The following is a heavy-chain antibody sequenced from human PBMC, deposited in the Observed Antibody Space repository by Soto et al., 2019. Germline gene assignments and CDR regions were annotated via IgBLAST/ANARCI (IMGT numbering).Heavy chain of an antibody. Sequence: PGVFLRLSWAVSGFIVAKYGLHWVRQAPGTGLEWVALITYEGSNKYYADAVKGRFTISRDNAKDMVSLQMDSLRGEDTAVYYCAKARGANNWANYYGLDVWGQGTTVTVSS. V-gene: IGHV3-30*18. CDR2: ITYEGSNK. CDR1: GFIVAKYG. CDR3: AKARGANNWANYYGLDV. J-gene: IGHJ6*02. D-gene: IGHD1-1*01.